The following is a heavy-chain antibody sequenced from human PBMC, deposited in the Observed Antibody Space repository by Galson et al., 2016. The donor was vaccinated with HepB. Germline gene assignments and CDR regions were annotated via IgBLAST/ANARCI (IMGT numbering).Heavy chain of an antibody. J-gene: IGHJ5*01. CDR1: GFNFNNYA. CDR2: IGGSGGGT. V-gene: IGHV3-23*01. D-gene: IGHD2-2*01. Sequence: SLRLSCAAAGFNFNNYAMHWVRQAPGKGLEWVSGIGGSGGGTHYADSVKGRFTISRDNSKNTLYLQLNSLRAEDTAIYYCTKDQLIVIVPAAGNWFDPRGQGTLVTVSS. CDR3: TKDQLIVIVPAAGNWFDP.